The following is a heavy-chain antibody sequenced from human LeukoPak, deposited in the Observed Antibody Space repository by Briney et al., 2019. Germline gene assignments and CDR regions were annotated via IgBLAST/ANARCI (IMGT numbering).Heavy chain of an antibody. CDR3: ARNKVAGYSSGWYYWFDP. Sequence: RMGWINPNSGGTNYAQKFQGRVTMTRDTSISTAYMELSRLRSDDTAVYYCARNKVAGYSSGWYYWFDPWGQGTLVTVSS. J-gene: IGHJ5*02. CDR2: INPNSGGT. V-gene: IGHV1-2*02. D-gene: IGHD6-19*01.